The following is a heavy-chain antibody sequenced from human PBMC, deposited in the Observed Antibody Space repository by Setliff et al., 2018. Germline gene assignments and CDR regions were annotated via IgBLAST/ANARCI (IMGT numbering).Heavy chain of an antibody. Sequence: SETLSLTCNVSGVSISSYYWSWIRQPPGKGLESIGYIQKSGSTNYNPSLMSRVSISVDTSKNQFSLKLRSVTAADTAVYYCATPGRDDLDSPFEPFDIWGQGTMVTVSS. J-gene: IGHJ3*02. D-gene: IGHD3-3*01. CDR3: ATPGRDDLDSPFEPFDI. V-gene: IGHV4-59*01. CDR1: GVSISSYY. CDR2: IQKSGST.